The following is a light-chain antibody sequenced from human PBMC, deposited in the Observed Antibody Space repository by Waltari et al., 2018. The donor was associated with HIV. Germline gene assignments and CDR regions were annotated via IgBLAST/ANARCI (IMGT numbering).Light chain of an antibody. CDR1: QSISIY. Sequence: DIQMTQSPSSLSASVGDRVSITCRASQSISIYLNWYQQKPGKAPSLLIYAASTLHGGVPSNFSGSGSGTDFTLSISNLQPEDFATYYCQQTYGAPYTFGGGTKVEIK. J-gene: IGKJ4*01. V-gene: IGKV1-39*01. CDR2: AAS. CDR3: QQTYGAPYT.